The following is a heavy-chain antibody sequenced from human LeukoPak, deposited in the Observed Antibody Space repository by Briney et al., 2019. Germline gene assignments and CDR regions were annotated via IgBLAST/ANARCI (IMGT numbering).Heavy chain of an antibody. CDR3: AKDWRNYYDSSGPPDYFDY. D-gene: IGHD3-22*01. Sequence: LSGGSLRLSCAASGFTFSSYAMSWVRQAPGKGLEWVSAISGSGGSTYYADSVKGRFTISRDNSKNTLYLQMNSLRAEDTAVYYCAKDWRNYYDSSGPPDYFDYWGQGTLVTVSS. CDR1: GFTFSSYA. J-gene: IGHJ4*02. CDR2: ISGSGGST. V-gene: IGHV3-23*01.